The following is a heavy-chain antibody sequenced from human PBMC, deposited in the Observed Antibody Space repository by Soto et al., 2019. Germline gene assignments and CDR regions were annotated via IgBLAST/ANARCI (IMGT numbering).Heavy chain of an antibody. CDR2: IYYSGGT. CDR1: GGSISSGGYY. D-gene: IGHD2-21*02. J-gene: IGHJ6*02. Sequence: SSETLSLTCTVSGGSISSGGYYWSWIRQHPGKGLEWIGYIYYSGGTYYNPSLKSRVTISVDTSKNQFFLKLSSVTAADTAVYYCARDDSEYYYGMDVWGQGTTVTVSS. V-gene: IGHV4-31*03. CDR3: ARDDSEYYYGMDV.